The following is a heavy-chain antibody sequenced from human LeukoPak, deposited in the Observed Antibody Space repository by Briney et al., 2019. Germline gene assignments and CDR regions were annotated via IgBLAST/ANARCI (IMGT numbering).Heavy chain of an antibody. CDR3: ASHCSSTSCLDY. D-gene: IGHD2-2*01. CDR1: GFTFSSYW. CDR2: INSDGSST. Sequence: GGSLRLSCAASGFTFSSYWMHWDRQAPGRGLVWVSRINSDGSSTSYPDSVKGRFTISRDNAKNTLYLQMNSLRVEDTAVYYCASHCSSTSCLDYWGQGTLLTVSS. V-gene: IGHV3-74*01. J-gene: IGHJ4*02.